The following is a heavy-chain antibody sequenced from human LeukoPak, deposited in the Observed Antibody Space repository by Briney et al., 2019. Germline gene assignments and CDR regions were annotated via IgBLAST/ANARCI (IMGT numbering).Heavy chain of an antibody. V-gene: IGHV1-69*13. D-gene: IGHD6-6*01. CDR3: ATSEHSSSSPRFDH. Sequence: GASVKVSCKGSGNSVVSNGTSWGRQGPGQGLEWMGPIIPAFPTTPYSHKFQGRVTIIADVSTSTAYMELTNLGFEDTAVYYCATSEHSSSSPRFDHWGQGTLVTVSS. J-gene: IGHJ4*02. CDR1: GNSVVSNG. CDR2: IIPAFPTT.